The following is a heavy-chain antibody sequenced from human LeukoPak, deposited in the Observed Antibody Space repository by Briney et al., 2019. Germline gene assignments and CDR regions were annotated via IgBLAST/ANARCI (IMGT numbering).Heavy chain of an antibody. J-gene: IGHJ4*02. V-gene: IGHV4-39*01. CDR1: GGSISSSSYY. CDR2: IYYSGST. CDR3: VRLTGSGEVFDY. D-gene: IGHD2-15*01. Sequence: PSETLSLTCTVFGGSISSSSYYWGWIRQPPGKGLEWIGSIYYSGSTYYNPSLKSRVTISIDTSKNQFSLNLRSVTAADTAVYYCVRLTGSGEVFDYWGQGTLVTVSS.